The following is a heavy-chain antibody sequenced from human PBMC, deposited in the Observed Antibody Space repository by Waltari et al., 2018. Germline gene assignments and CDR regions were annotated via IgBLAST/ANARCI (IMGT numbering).Heavy chain of an antibody. CDR2: IYHSGST. D-gene: IGHD6-6*01. Sequence: QVQLQESGPGLVKPSETLSLTCTVSGYSISSGYYWGWIRQPPGKGLEWIGSIYHSGSTYYNPSLKSRVTISVDTAKNQFSLKLSSVTAADTAVYYCARDPTGAARRGAPYFDYWGQGTLVTVSS. J-gene: IGHJ4*02. CDR1: GYSISSGYY. CDR3: ARDPTGAARRGAPYFDY. V-gene: IGHV4-38-2*02.